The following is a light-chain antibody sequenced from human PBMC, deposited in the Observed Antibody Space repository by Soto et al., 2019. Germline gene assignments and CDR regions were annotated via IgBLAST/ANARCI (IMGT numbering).Light chain of an antibody. J-gene: IGKJ1*01. CDR2: AAS. Sequence: AIRMTQSPSSISAFTGDRVTITCRTSRPISTYPAWYQQKPGKTPTLLMYAASTLQSGVPSRFSGSGSGTDFTLTISCLQSEDFATYYCQQYYTYPLAFGQGTNIEIK. CDR1: RPISTY. CDR3: QQYYTYPLA. V-gene: IGKV1-8*01.